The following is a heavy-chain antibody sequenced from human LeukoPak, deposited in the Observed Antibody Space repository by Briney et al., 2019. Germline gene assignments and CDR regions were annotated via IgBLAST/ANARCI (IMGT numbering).Heavy chain of an antibody. Sequence: PSETLSLTCTVSGGSISSYYWSWIRQLPGKGLEWIGYIYYSGSTNYNPSLKSRVTISVDTSKNQFSLKLSSVTAADTAVYYCARVPAATYYFDYWGQGTLVTVSS. V-gene: IGHV4-59*01. J-gene: IGHJ4*02. D-gene: IGHD2-2*01. CDR2: IYYSGST. CDR1: GGSISSYY. CDR3: ARVPAATYYFDY.